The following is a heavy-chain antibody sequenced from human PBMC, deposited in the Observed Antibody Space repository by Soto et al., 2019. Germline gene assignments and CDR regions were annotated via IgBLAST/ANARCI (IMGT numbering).Heavy chain of an antibody. Sequence: GGCLRLACAASGVTFSSYSMNWVRQDPGKGLEWVSSISSSSSYIYYADSVKGRFTISRDNAKNSLYLQMNSLRAEDTAVYYCARDLLEVALFDYWGQGTLVTVSS. D-gene: IGHD5-12*01. J-gene: IGHJ4*02. CDR3: ARDLLEVALFDY. CDR1: GVTFSSYS. V-gene: IGHV3-21*01. CDR2: ISSSSSYI.